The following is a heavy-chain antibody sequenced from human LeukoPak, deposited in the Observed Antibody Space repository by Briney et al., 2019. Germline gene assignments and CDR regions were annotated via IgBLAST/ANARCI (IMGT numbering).Heavy chain of an antibody. D-gene: IGHD2-2*01. Sequence: SETLSLTCAVYGGSFSGYYWSWIRQPPGKGLEWIGEINHSGSTNYNPSLKSRVTISVDTSKNQFSLKLSSVTAADTAVYCCARASSQYQLLPGGWFDPWGQGTLVTVSS. J-gene: IGHJ5*02. CDR3: ARASSQYQLLPGGWFDP. CDR2: INHSGST. V-gene: IGHV4-34*01. CDR1: GGSFSGYY.